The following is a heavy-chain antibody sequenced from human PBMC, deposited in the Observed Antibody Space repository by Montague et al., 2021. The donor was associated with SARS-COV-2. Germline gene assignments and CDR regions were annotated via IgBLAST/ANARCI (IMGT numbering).Heavy chain of an antibody. D-gene: IGHD1-7*01. CDR1: GDSITNTRYF. Sequence: SETLSLPCNVSGDSITNTRYFWGWIRQPPGEALEWIGSIYHNGKTYYNPSLERRALLSIDTSKNQFSLRLSSVIASDTAVYYCAVELNYFFDYWGQGFLVSVSS. J-gene: IGHJ4*02. CDR3: AVELNYFFDY. CDR2: IYHNGKT. V-gene: IGHV4-39*01.